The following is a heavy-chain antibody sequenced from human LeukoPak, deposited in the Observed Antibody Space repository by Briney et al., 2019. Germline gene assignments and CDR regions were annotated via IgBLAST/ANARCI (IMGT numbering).Heavy chain of an antibody. Sequence: SSETLSLTCTVSGGSISTYYWSWIRQPPGKGLEWIGYIYYSGSTNYNPSLKSRVTTSVDTSKNQFSLKLSSVTAADTAVYYCARDTGTVVDYWGQGTLVTVSS. CDR3: ARDTGTVVDY. J-gene: IGHJ4*02. CDR1: GGSISTYY. V-gene: IGHV4-59*01. D-gene: IGHD4-23*01. CDR2: IYYSGST.